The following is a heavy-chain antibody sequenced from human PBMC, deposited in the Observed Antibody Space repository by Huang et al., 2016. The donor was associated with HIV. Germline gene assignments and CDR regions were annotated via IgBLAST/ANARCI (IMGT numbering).Heavy chain of an antibody. CDR1: GFDFSKYS. J-gene: IGHJ4*02. Sequence: EVQLVESGGALVQPGGSLKLSCVVSGFDFSKYSMNWVRQAPGKGLEVVSYIRGTSSNIYYADSVKGRFTISRDNAKNSVFLQMRSLRAEDTALYYCARTEMEYYYGSSGYYPDYWGQGTQVTVSS. CDR2: IRGTSSNI. D-gene: IGHD3-22*01. CDR3: ARTEMEYYYGSSGYYPDY. V-gene: IGHV3-48*01.